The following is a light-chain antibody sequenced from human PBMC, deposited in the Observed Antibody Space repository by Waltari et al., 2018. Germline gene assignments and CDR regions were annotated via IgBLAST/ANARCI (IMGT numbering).Light chain of an antibody. CDR2: LGS. V-gene: IGKV2-28*01. CDR1: QCLLHSNGYKY. J-gene: IGKJ4*01. CDR3: MQALQTPLT. Sequence: DIVMTQSPLSLPVTPGEPASISCRSSQCLLHSNGYKYLDWYLQKPGQSPQLLIYLGSNRASGVPDRFSGSGSGTDFTLKISRVEAEDVGVYYCMQALQTPLTFGGGTKVEIK.